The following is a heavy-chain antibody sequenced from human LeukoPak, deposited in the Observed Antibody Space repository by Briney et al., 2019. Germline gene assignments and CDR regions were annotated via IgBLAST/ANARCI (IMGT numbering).Heavy chain of an antibody. D-gene: IGHD3-10*01. V-gene: IGHV1-18*01. Sequence: ASVKVSCKASGYTFTSYGISWVRQAPGQGLEWMGWISAYNGNTNYAQTFQGRVTMTRDTSISTAYMELSRLTSDDTAVYYCARGAYFYGSGSPFDYWGQGTLVTVSS. CDR1: GYTFTSYG. CDR2: ISAYNGNT. J-gene: IGHJ4*02. CDR3: ARGAYFYGSGSPFDY.